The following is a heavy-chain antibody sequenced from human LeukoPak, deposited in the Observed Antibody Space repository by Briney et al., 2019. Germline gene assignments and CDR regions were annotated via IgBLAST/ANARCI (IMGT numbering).Heavy chain of an antibody. D-gene: IGHD1-14*01. V-gene: IGHV3-48*01. CDR2: ISSSSSTI. CDR3: ARGSNPYGMDV. Sequence: PGGSLRLSCAASGFTFSSYSMNWVRQAPGKGLEWVSYISSSSSTIYYADSVKGRFTISRDNAKNSLCLQMNSLRAEDTAVYYCARGSNPYGMDVWGQGTTVTVSS. J-gene: IGHJ6*02. CDR1: GFTFSSYS.